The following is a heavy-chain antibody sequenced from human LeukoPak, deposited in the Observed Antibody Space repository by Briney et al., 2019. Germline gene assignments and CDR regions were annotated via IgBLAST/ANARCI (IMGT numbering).Heavy chain of an antibody. CDR3: ASGVATMFDY. J-gene: IGHJ4*02. CDR2: ISYDGSNK. CDR1: GFTFSSYA. D-gene: IGHD5-12*01. V-gene: IGHV3-30-3*01. Sequence: GGSLRLSCAASGFTFSSYAMHRVRQAPGKGLEWVAVISYDGSNKYYADSVKGRFTISRDNSKNTLYLQMNSLRAEDTAVYYCASGVATMFDYWGQGTLVTVSS.